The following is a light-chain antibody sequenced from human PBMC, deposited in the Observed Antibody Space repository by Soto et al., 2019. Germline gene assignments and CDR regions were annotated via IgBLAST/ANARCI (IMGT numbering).Light chain of an antibody. CDR2: VAS. J-gene: IGKJ1*01. CDR3: QQSHTTPWT. CDR1: QSITKF. Sequence: DIQMTQFPSSLSASVGDRVTITCRASQSITKFLNWYQLKPGRAPKLLIYVASSLQSGVPSRFSGSGYGTEFTLTISSLQPEDFATYYCQQSHTTPWTFGHGTKLEVK. V-gene: IGKV1-39*01.